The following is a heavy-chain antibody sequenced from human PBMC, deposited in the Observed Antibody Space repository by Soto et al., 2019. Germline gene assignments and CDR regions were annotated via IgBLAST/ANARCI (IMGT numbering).Heavy chain of an antibody. CDR3: GKVLIGATRHADVDS. D-gene: IGHD2-15*01. CDR1: GVSLKSGHYY. J-gene: IGHJ4*02. Sequence: QVQLQESGPGLLEPLETLSLTCSVSGVSLKSGHYYWVWVRQSPGKGLAWIASVYYDESTYYNPSLKSRVTISIDKPRNQFSLTLKSVTAADTAVYYCGKVLIGATRHADVDSWGQGARVTVSS. V-gene: IGHV4-39*01. CDR2: VYYDEST.